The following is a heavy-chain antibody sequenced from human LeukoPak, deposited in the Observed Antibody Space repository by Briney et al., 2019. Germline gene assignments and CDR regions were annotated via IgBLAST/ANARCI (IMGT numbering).Heavy chain of an antibody. CDR2: ISYDGSNK. CDR1: GFTFSSYG. V-gene: IGHV3-30*18. J-gene: IGHJ4*02. D-gene: IGHD6-6*01. CDR3: AKEQSIAARPAFDY. Sequence: GGSLRLSCAASGFTFSSYGMHWVRQAPGKGLEWVAVISYDGSNKYYADSVKGRFTISRDNSKNTLYLQMNSLRAEDTAVYYCAKEQSIAARPAFDYWGQGTLVTVSS.